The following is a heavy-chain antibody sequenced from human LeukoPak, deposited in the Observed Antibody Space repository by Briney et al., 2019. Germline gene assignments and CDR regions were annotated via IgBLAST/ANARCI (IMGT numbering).Heavy chain of an antibody. J-gene: IGHJ4*02. V-gene: IGHV3-64*01. CDR2: ISGIGGST. CDR1: GFTFSSYA. D-gene: IGHD6-13*01. Sequence: GGSLRLSCAASGFTFSSYAMHWVRQAPGKGLEYVSAISGIGGSTYYANSVKGRFTISRDNSKSTLYLQMGSLRAEDMAVYYCARFGYSSSWSFNDYWGQGTLVTVSP. CDR3: ARFGYSSSWSFNDY.